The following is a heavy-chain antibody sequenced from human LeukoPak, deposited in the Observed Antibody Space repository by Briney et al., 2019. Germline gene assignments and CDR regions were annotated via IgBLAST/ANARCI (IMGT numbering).Heavy chain of an antibody. D-gene: IGHD3-22*01. J-gene: IGHJ4*02. Sequence: ASVKVSCKASGYTFTSYYMHWVRQAPGQGLEWMGIINPSGGSTSYAQKFQGRVTMTRDTSTSTVYMELSGLRSEDTAVYYCARGRVYYDSSGYQGLDYWGQGTLVTDSS. CDR3: ARGRVYYDSSGYQGLDY. V-gene: IGHV1-46*01. CDR1: GYTFTSYY. CDR2: INPSGGST.